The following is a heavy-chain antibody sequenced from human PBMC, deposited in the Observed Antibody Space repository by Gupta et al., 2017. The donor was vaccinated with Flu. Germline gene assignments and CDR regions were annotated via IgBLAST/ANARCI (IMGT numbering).Heavy chain of an antibody. D-gene: IGHD3-16*01. CDR3: ARERLAYGDGIDY. CDR1: GGSISSYY. Sequence: QVQLQESGPGLVKPSETLSLTCTVSGGSISSYYWSWIRQPPGKGLEWIGYIYYSGSTNYNPSLKSRVTISVDTSKNQFSLKLSSVTAADTAVYYCARERLAYGDGIDYWGQGTLVTVSS. J-gene: IGHJ4*02. CDR2: IYYSGST. V-gene: IGHV4-59*01.